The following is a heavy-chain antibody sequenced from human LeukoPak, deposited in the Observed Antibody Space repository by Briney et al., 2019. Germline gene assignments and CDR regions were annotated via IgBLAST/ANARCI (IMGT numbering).Heavy chain of an antibody. V-gene: IGHV3-7*01. Sequence: PGGSLRLSCAASGFTFSNAWMSWVRRAPGKGLEWVANINQGGSVKYYVDSVKGRFTISRDDAKNSLYVQMNSLRDEDTAVYYCARVGYSGWNLEYWGQGTLVTVSS. J-gene: IGHJ4*02. CDR3: ARVGYSGWNLEY. D-gene: IGHD5-12*01. CDR1: GFTFSNAW. CDR2: INQGGSVK.